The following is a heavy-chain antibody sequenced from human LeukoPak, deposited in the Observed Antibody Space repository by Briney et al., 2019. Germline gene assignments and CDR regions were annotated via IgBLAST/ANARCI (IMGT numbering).Heavy chain of an antibody. CDR3: ARGRYYYNSSGYIDY. V-gene: IGHV3-30-3*01. CDR1: GFTFSDYY. Sequence: RTGGSLRLSCAASGFTFSDYYMSWIRQAPGKGLEWVALISYNGTNEYYADSVKGRFTISRDNSKNSLYLQMNSLRAVDMAVYYCARGRYYYNSSGYIDYWGQGTLVTVSS. D-gene: IGHD3-22*01. CDR2: ISYNGTNE. J-gene: IGHJ4*02.